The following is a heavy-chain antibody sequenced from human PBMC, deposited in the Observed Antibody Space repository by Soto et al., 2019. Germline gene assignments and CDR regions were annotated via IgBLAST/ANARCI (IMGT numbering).Heavy chain of an antibody. CDR3: ARDPRRRGYSYGYCFDY. V-gene: IGHV3-30-3*01. J-gene: IGHJ4*02. CDR2: ISYDGSNK. CDR1: GFTFSSYA. D-gene: IGHD5-18*01. Sequence: GGSLRLSCAASGFTFSSYAMHWVRQAPGKGLEWVAVISYDGSNKYYADSVKGRFTISRDNSKNTLYLQMNSLRAEDTAVYYCARDPRRRGYSYGYCFDYWGQGTLVTVSS.